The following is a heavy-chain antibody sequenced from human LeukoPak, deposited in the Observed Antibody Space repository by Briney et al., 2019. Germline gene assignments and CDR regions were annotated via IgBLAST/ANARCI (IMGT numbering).Heavy chain of an antibody. Sequence: SETLSLTCTVSGGSISSSNYYWAWIRQPPGKGLEWIGNIHYSGSTYYNASLNSRITMPIDTSKNRFSLRLSSVTAADTAVYYCARDLRAYSSWGQGTLVTVSS. J-gene: IGHJ5*02. CDR2: IHYSGST. CDR3: ARDLRAYSS. CDR1: GGSISSSNYY. V-gene: IGHV4-39*02. D-gene: IGHD6-13*01.